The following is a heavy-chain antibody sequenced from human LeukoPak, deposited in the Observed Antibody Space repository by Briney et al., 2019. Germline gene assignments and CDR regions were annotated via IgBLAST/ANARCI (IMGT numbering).Heavy chain of an antibody. CDR2: IGPNNGNT. D-gene: IGHD3-16*01. J-gene: IGHJ4*02. V-gene: IGHV1-18*01. CDR1: GYTFISYG. Sequence: ASVKVSCKASGYTFISYGISWVRQAPGQGLEWMGWIGPNNGNTNYAQKLQGRVTMTTDTSTGTAYTELRSLRSDDTAVYYCARDSGGRGHFDFWGQGTLVTVSS. CDR3: ARDSGGRGHFDF.